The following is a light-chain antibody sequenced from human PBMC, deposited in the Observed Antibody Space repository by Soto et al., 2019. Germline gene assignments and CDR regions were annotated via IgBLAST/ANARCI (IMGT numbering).Light chain of an antibody. CDR2: KAS. Sequence: DIQMTQSPSTLSASVGDRVTITCRASQSISSWLAWYQQKPGKATKLLIYKASSLESGVPSRLSGSGSGTECTLTISSLQPDDFATYYCQQYNSTTWTFGQGTKVEI. J-gene: IGKJ1*01. CDR3: QQYNSTTWT. V-gene: IGKV1-5*03. CDR1: QSISSW.